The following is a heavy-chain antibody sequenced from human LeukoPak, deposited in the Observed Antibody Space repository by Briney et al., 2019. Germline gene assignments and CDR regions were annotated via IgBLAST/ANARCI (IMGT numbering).Heavy chain of an antibody. CDR2: IYYSGST. Sequence: SETLSLTCTVSGGSISIGDYYWSWIRQPPGKGLEWIGYIYYSGSTYYNPSLKSRVTISVDTSKNQFSLKLSSVTAADTAVYYCARYIAYGSGSYFDYWGQGTLVTVSS. J-gene: IGHJ4*02. CDR1: GGSISIGDYY. D-gene: IGHD3-10*01. V-gene: IGHV4-30-4*01. CDR3: ARYIAYGSGSYFDY.